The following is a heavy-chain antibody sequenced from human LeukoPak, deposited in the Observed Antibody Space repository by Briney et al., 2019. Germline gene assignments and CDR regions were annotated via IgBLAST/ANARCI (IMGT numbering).Heavy chain of an antibody. V-gene: IGHV4-30-4*08. Sequence: PSEALSLTCTVSGGSISSGGYYWSWIRQPPGKGLEWIGYIYYSGSTYYNPSLKSRVTISVDTSKNQFSLKLSSVTAADTAVYYCARVSGYPYNWFDPWGQGTLVTVSS. J-gene: IGHJ5*02. CDR1: GGSISSGGYY. CDR2: IYYSGST. D-gene: IGHD3-22*01. CDR3: ARVSGYPYNWFDP.